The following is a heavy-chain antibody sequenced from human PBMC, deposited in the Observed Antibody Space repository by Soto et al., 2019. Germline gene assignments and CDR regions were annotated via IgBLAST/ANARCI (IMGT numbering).Heavy chain of an antibody. CDR2: IYYSGNT. V-gene: IGHV4-30-4*01. D-gene: IGHD3-16*01. CDR3: AREGGESSDGLYYFDS. CDR1: GGSTSSDNY. Sequence: PSETLSLTCTVSGGSTSSDNYWSWIRQPPGKGLEWIGHIYYSGNTDYNPSLKSRLAISIDTSKNQFSLKLSSVTAADTAVYFCAREGGESSDGLYYFDSWGQGSLVSVSS. J-gene: IGHJ4*02.